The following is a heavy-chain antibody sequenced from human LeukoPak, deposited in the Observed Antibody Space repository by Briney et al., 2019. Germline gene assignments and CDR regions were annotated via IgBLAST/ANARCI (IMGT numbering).Heavy chain of an antibody. J-gene: IGHJ6*03. CDR1: AESFNGYY. CDR3: ARGEGNDYVWGSYYYYLDV. Sequence: SETLSLTCAVNAESFNGYYWTWIRQSPGKELEWIGEINDVGHTNYNPSLKSRVTISLDTSAKHFSPKLSSVTAADTAVYFCARGEGNDYVWGSYYYYLDVWGKGTTVTVSS. CDR2: INDVGHT. V-gene: IGHV4-34*01. D-gene: IGHD3-16*01.